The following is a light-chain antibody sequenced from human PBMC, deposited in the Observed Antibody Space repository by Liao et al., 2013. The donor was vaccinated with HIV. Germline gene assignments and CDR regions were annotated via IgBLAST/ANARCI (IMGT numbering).Light chain of an antibody. J-gene: IGLJ2*01. CDR2: QDD. Sequence: YELTQPPSVSVSPGQTATISCSGDKLGHKYVCWYQQRPGQSPVLVMYQDDKRPSGIPERFSGSNSGNTATLTISQTQTMDEADYYCQAWDTSSVVFGGGAKLTVL. CDR3: QAWDTSSVV. CDR1: KLGHKY. V-gene: IGLV3-1*01.